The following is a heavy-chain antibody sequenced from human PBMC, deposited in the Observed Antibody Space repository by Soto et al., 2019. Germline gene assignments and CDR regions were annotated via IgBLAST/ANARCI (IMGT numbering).Heavy chain of an antibody. CDR1: GFTFTSYG. CDR2: ILHDGSAE. D-gene: IGHD4-4*01. CDR3: ARSRDGYSFYFYYGMDG. Sequence: GGSLTLSCAASGFTFTSYGMHWVRQAPGKGLEWMALILHDGSAEYYADSVKGRFTISRDNSKNTLYLQMNSLRAEDTAVYYCARSRDGYSFYFYYGMDGWGQGTTVTVSS. J-gene: IGHJ6*02. V-gene: IGHV3-30*03.